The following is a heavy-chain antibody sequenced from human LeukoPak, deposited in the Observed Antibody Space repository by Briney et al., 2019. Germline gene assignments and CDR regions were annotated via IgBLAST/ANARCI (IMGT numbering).Heavy chain of an antibody. CDR3: AKDAQRGFDFSNSLES. Sequence: GGSLRLSCATSGFTFSHYGMHWVRQAPGKGLEWVAVIWSDGTDKYYGDSVKGRFTISRDDSKKTVYLQMNSLRVEDTAVYYCAKDAQRGFDFSNSLESWGQGTLVTVSS. CDR1: GFTFSHYG. D-gene: IGHD4-11*01. V-gene: IGHV3-33*06. J-gene: IGHJ4*02. CDR2: IWSDGTDK.